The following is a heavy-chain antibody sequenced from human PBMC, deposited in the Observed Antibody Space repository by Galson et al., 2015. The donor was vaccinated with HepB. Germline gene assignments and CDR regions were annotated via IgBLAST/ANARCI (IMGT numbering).Heavy chain of an antibody. CDR2: VNSDGSST. V-gene: IGHV3-74*01. CDR3: ARYCDSVSCYNAAFDI. CDR1: GFTFSRYW. D-gene: IGHD2-2*02. J-gene: IGHJ3*02. Sequence: SLRLSCAASGFTFSRYWLNWVRQAPGKGPVWVSRVNSDGSSTSYADSVKGRFTISRDNAKNTLYLQMNSLRAEDTAECYCARYCDSVSCYNAAFDIWGQGTMVTVSS.